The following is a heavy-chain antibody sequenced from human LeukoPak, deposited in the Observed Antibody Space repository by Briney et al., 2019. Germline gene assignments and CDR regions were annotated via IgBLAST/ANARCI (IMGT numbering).Heavy chain of an antibody. CDR3: ATVPYYYDSSGYQYYFDY. Sequence: ASVKVSCKVSGYTLTELSMHWVRQAPGKGLEWMGGFDPEDGETIYAQKFQGRVTMTEDTSTGTAYMELSSLRSEDTAVYYYATVPYYYDSSGYQYYFDYWGQGTLVTVSS. CDR2: FDPEDGET. CDR1: GYTLTELS. V-gene: IGHV1-24*01. J-gene: IGHJ4*02. D-gene: IGHD3-22*01.